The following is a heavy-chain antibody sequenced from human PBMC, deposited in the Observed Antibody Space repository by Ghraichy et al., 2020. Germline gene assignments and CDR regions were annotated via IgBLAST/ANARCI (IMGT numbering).Heavy chain of an antibody. CDR1: GFTFSSYA. D-gene: IGHD1-20*01. V-gene: IGHV3-23*01. CDR2: ISGSGSST. CDR3: AKQSFCNCTVCNTDCSGMDV. Sequence: GGSLRLSCAASGFTFSSYAMSWVRQAPGKGLEWVSAISGSGSSTFYADSVKGRFTFSRDNSKNTLYLQMNSLRAEDTAVYYCAKQSFCNCTVCNTDCSGMDVGEEATMTTVS. J-gene: IGHJ6*01.